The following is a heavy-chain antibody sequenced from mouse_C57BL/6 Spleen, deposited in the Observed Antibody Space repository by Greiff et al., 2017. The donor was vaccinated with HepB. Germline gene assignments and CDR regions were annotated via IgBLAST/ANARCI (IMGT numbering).Heavy chain of an antibody. CDR3: ARCWDGGYYFDY. CDR1: GYTFTDYY. Sequence: EVQLQQSGPELVKPGASVKISCKASGYTFTDYYMNWVKQSHGKSLEWIGDINPNNGSTSYKQKFKGKATLTVDKSSSTAYMELRSLTSEDSAVYYCARCWDGGYYFDYWGQGTTLTVSS. V-gene: IGHV1-26*01. CDR2: INPNNGST. D-gene: IGHD4-1*01. J-gene: IGHJ2*01.